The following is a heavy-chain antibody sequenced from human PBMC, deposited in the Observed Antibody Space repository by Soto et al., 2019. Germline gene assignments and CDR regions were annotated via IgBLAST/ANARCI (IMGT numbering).Heavy chain of an antibody. Sequence: QVQLVQSGAEVKRPGASVKVSCKGLGYTFNTYTLHWVRQAPGQGLEWMGWITPGTGATKYSRKFQRRVSFTRDTSASTANMELSSLGSDDKAVYYCARDMAGAYKGLEYWGHGTLVTVSS. CDR1: GYTFNTYT. J-gene: IGHJ4*01. CDR3: ARDMAGAYKGLEY. CDR2: ITPGTGAT. V-gene: IGHV1-3*01. D-gene: IGHD6-19*01.